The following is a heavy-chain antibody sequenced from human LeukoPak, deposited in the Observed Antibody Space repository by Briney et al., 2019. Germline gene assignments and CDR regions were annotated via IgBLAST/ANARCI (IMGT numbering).Heavy chain of an antibody. CDR2: INPNSGGT. V-gene: IGHV1-2*02. D-gene: IGHD3-3*01. Sequence: ASVKVSCMASGYTFTGYYMHWVRQAPGQGLEWMGWINPNSGGTNYAQKFQGRVTMTRDTSISTAYMELSRLRSDDTAVYYCARDLDLREGGIDYWGQGTLVTVSS. CDR3: ARDLDLREGGIDY. J-gene: IGHJ4*02. CDR1: GYTFTGYY.